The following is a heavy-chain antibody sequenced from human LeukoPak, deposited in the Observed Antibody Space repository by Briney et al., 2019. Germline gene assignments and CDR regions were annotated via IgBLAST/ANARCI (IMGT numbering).Heavy chain of an antibody. Sequence: ASVKVSCKASGYTFTGYYMHWVRQAPGQGLEWMGWINPNSGGTNYAQKFQGRVTMTRDTSISTAYMELSRLRSDDTAVYYCARRKMAAAMGGYYYYYIQVWGKGTTVTISS. V-gene: IGHV1-2*02. CDR1: GYTFTGYY. CDR3: ARRKMAAAMGGYYYYYIQV. D-gene: IGHD2-2*01. CDR2: INPNSGGT. J-gene: IGHJ6*03.